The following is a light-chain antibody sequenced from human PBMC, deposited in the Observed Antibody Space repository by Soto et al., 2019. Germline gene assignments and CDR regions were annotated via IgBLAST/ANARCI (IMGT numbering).Light chain of an antibody. CDR3: QQYNDSFPYT. Sequence: IQMTQSPSTLSASVGDRVTITCRASQNINAWLAWYQQKPGKAPKLLIYKASTLESGVPSRFSGSRSGTEFTLTVSSLQPDDFATYYCQQYNDSFPYTFGQGTKVDIK. V-gene: IGKV1-5*03. CDR2: KAS. CDR1: QNINAW. J-gene: IGKJ2*01.